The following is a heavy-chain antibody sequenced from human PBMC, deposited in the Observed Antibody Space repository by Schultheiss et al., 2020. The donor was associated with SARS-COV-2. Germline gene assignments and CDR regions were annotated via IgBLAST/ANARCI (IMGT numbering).Heavy chain of an antibody. Sequence: GGSLRLSCAASGFTVSSNYMSWVRQAPGKGLEWVSVIYSCGSTYYADSVKGRFTISRDNSKNTLYLQMNSLRAEDTAVYYCAKVDTAMVTFDAFDIWGQGTMVTVSS. V-gene: IGHV3-53*01. J-gene: IGHJ3*02. D-gene: IGHD5-18*01. CDR1: GFTVSSNY. CDR2: IYSCGST. CDR3: AKVDTAMVTFDAFDI.